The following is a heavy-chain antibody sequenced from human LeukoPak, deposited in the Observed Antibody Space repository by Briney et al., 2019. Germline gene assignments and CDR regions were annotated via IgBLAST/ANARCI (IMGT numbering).Heavy chain of an antibody. J-gene: IGHJ5*02. CDR3: ARVPDIAAAGTVNWFDP. CDR1: GYTFTGYY. V-gene: IGHV1-2*02. D-gene: IGHD6-13*01. CDR2: INPNSGGT. Sequence: ASVKVSCKASGYTFTGYYMHWVRQAPGQGLEWMGWINPNSGGTNYAQKFQGRVTMTRDTSISTAYMELSRLRSDDTAVYYCARVPDIAAAGTVNWFDPWGQGTLVTVSS.